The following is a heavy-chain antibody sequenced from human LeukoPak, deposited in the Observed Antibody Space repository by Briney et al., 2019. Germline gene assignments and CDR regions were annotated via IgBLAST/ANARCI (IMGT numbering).Heavy chain of an antibody. V-gene: IGHV3-21*01. D-gene: IGHD3-22*01. J-gene: IGHJ4*02. CDR3: ARDGYYYDSSGYYYDY. CDR1: GFSFSSSS. Sequence: PGGSLRLSCAASGFSFSSSSMNWVRQAPGKGLEWVSSISSSSSYIYYADSVKGRFTISRDNAKNSLYLQMNSLRAEDTAVYYCARDGYYYDSSGYYYDYWGQGTLVTVSS. CDR2: ISSSSSYI.